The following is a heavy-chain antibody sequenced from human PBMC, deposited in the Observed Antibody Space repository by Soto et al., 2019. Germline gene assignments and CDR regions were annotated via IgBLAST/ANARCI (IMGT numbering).Heavy chain of an antibody. D-gene: IGHD3-22*01. V-gene: IGHV4-4*02. CDR2: IYHSGST. CDR1: GGSISSSNW. CDR3: VRGLYYYDSSGYYSVLDY. J-gene: IGHJ4*02. Sequence: QVQLQESGPGLVKPSGTLSLTCAVSGGSISSSNWWSWVRQPPGKGLEWIGEIYHSGSTNYNPSLKSRVTISVDKSKNQFSLKLSSVTAADTAVYYCVRGLYYYDSSGYYSVLDYWGQGTLVTVSS.